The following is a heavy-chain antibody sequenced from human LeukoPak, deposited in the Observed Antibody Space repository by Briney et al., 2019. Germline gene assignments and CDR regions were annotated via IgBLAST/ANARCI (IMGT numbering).Heavy chain of an antibody. CDR2: ISSSSSYI. Sequence: GGSLRLSCAASGFTFSSYVMSWVRQAPVKGLEWVSSISSSSSYIYYADSVKGRFTISRDNAKNSLYLQMNSLRAEDTAVYYCARDAAAGRLGYYFDYWGQGTLVTVSS. CDR3: ARDAAAGRLGYYFDY. D-gene: IGHD6-13*01. V-gene: IGHV3-21*01. CDR1: GFTFSSYV. J-gene: IGHJ4*02.